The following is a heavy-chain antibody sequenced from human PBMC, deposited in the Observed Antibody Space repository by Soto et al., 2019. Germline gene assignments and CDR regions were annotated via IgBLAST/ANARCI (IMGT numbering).Heavy chain of an antibody. D-gene: IGHD3-22*01. CDR1: GFTFSGYG. Sequence: QVQLVESGGGVVQPRGSLRLSCAASGFTFSGYGMHWVRQAPGKGLEWVAVIWYDGSNKYYADSVKGRFTISRDNSKNTLYLQMNSLRAEDTDVYYCARHSSINYYDSSGYYGSFDYWGQGTLVTVSS. CDR3: ARHSSINYYDSSGYYGSFDY. CDR2: IWYDGSNK. V-gene: IGHV3-33*01. J-gene: IGHJ4*02.